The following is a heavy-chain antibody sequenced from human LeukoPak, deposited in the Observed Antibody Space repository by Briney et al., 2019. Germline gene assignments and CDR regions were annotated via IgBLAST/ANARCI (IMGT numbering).Heavy chain of an antibody. CDR2: ISGDGGST. V-gene: IGHV3-43*02. D-gene: IGHD3-10*01. Sequence: PGGSLRLSCAASGFTFDDYAMHWVRQAPGKGLEWVSLISGDGGSTYYADSVKGRFTISRDNSKNSLYLQMNSLRTEDTALYYCAKDMLGQMKLWFGELRGPSYYGMDDWGQGTTVTVSS. J-gene: IGHJ6*02. CDR3: AKDMLGQMKLWFGELRGPSYYGMDD. CDR1: GFTFDDYA.